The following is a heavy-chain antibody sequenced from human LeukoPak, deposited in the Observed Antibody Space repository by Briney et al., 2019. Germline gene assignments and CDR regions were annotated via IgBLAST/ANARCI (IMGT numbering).Heavy chain of an antibody. D-gene: IGHD6-13*01. CDR1: GFTFSSYA. CDR3: AKDLFNRIAPDY. CDR2: ISGSGGST. J-gene: IGHJ4*02. V-gene: IGHV3-23*01. Sequence: GGSLRLSCAASGFTFSSYAMTWVRQAPGKGLEWVSVISGSGGSTNYADSVKGRFTISRDNSKNTLFLQMNSLRAEDTAVYYCAKDLFNRIAPDYWGQGTLVTVSS.